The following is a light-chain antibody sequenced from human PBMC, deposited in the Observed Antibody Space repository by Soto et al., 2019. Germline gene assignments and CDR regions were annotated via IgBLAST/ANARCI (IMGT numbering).Light chain of an antibody. CDR1: SSDVGVYNY. CDR3: SSYTSSSIDYV. V-gene: IGLV2-14*01. Sequence: QSALTQPDSVSGSPGKSITISCTGPSSDVGVYNYVSWYQQHPGKAPKLMIYEVSNRPSGVSNRFSGSKSGNTASLTISGLQAEDEADYYCSSYTSSSIDYVFGTGTKVTVL. J-gene: IGLJ1*01. CDR2: EVS.